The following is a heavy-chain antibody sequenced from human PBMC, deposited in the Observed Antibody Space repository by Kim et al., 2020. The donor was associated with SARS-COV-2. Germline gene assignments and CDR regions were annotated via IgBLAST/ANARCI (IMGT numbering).Heavy chain of an antibody. D-gene: IGHD1-26*01. CDR3: AREGVRGATTLGMDV. V-gene: IGHV3-13*01. Sequence: GSVKGRFTISRENAKNSLYLQMNSLRAGDTAVYYCAREGVRGATTLGMDVWGQGTTVTVSS. J-gene: IGHJ6*02.